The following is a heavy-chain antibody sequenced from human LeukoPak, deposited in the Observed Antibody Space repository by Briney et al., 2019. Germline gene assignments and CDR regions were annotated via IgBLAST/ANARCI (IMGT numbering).Heavy chain of an antibody. V-gene: IGHV3-11*01. D-gene: IGHD2-2*01. CDR2: ISSSGSST. Sequence: PGGSLRLSCAASGFTFSDYYMSWIRQAPGKGLEWVSYISSSGSSTTYADSVKGRFTISRDNAKNSLYLQMNSLRVEDTAVYYCARDENVVVPAATFDYWGQGTLVTVSS. CDR1: GFTFSDYY. J-gene: IGHJ4*02. CDR3: ARDENVVVPAATFDY.